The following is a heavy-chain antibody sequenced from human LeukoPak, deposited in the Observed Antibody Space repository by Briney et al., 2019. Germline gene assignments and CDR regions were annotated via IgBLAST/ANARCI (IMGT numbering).Heavy chain of an antibody. D-gene: IGHD2-15*01. CDR1: GFTFSSYE. CDR2: VSNSGGTI. V-gene: IGHV3-48*03. J-gene: IGHJ1*01. CDR3: VKDFDIYCSGGTCYSPEYFQH. Sequence: GGSLRLSCAASGFTFSSYEMNWVRQAPGKGLEWVSYVSNSGGTIYYADSVKGRFTISRDNSKNTLYLQMSSLRAEDTAVYYCVKDFDIYCSGGTCYSPEYFQHWGQGTLVTVSS.